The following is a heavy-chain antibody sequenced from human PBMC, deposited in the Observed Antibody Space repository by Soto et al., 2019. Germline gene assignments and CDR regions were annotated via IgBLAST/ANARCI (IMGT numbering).Heavy chain of an antibody. Sequence: LRLSCAASGFIFTNYAMNWVRQAPGKGLEWVSVIGGRGNSAYYADSVQGRFTISRDNSKNTLSLQMSSLTADDTAIYYCVREGRGSFDFWGRGTMVTVSS. CDR2: IGGRGNSA. V-gene: IGHV3-23*01. J-gene: IGHJ3*01. CDR3: VREGRGSFDF. CDR1: GFIFTNYA. D-gene: IGHD5-12*01.